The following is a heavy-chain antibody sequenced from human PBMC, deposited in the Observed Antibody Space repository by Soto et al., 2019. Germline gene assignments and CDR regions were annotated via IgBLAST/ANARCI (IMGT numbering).Heavy chain of an antibody. Sequence: AGSLRLPCAASGFTFSSYEMNWVRQAPGKGLEWVSYISSSGSTIYYADSVKGRFPISRDNAKNSLYLQMNSLRAEDTAVYYCASVLRFFLNYYYGMDVWGQGTTVTVSS. J-gene: IGHJ6*02. CDR2: ISSSGSTI. D-gene: IGHD3-3*01. CDR3: ASVLRFFLNYYYGMDV. CDR1: GFTFSSYE. V-gene: IGHV3-48*03.